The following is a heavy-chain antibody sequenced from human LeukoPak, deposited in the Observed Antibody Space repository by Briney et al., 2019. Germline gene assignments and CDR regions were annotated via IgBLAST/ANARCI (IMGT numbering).Heavy chain of an antibody. CDR1: GFTFSSYG. Sequence: GGSLRLSCAASGFTFSSYGMHWVRQAPGKGLEWVAFIRYDGSNKYYADSVKGRFTISRDNSKNTLYLQMNSLRAEDTAVYYCAKDPGAMTTVTLYYYYYMDVWGKGTTVTVSS. D-gene: IGHD4-17*01. CDR2: IRYDGSNK. V-gene: IGHV3-30*02. J-gene: IGHJ6*03. CDR3: AKDPGAMTTVTLYYYYYMDV.